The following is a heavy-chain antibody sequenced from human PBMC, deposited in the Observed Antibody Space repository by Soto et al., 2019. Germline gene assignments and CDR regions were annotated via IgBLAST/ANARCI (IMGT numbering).Heavy chain of an antibody. CDR3: AKASHCNKGRCSLGLIGDRAFDI. CDR1: GLTFSSYG. J-gene: IGHJ3*02. D-gene: IGHD2-8*01. Sequence: GGSLRLSCEASGLTFSSYGMHWVRQSPGKGLEWVATISYDGSKKYFGDSVKGRFTISRDNSKSTLYLEMNSLRTEDTAVYYCAKASHCNKGRCSLGLIGDRAFDIWGQGTMVTVSS. CDR2: ISYDGSKK. V-gene: IGHV3-30*18.